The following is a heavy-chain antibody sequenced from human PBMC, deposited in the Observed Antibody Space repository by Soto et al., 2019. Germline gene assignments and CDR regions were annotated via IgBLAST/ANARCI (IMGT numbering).Heavy chain of an antibody. CDR1: GFTFNNYG. V-gene: IGHV3-23*01. Sequence: GGSLRLSCAASGFTFNNYGMHWVRQAPGKGLEWVAVIWSSGDGTYYADSVKGRFTISRDNSRSTLYLQMNGLRAEDTAVYYCAKGYNWNDYHFDYWGQGTLVTVSS. J-gene: IGHJ4*02. CDR3: AKGYNWNDYHFDY. CDR2: IWSSGDGT. D-gene: IGHD1-1*01.